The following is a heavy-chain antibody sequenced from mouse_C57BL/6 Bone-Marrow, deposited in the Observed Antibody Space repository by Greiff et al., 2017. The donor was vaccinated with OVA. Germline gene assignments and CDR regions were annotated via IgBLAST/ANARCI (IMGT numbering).Heavy chain of an antibody. CDR1: GYTFTSYG. Sequence: QVQLKESGAELARPGASVKLSCKASGYTFTSYGISWVKQRTGQGLEWIGELYPRSGNTYYNEKFKGKGTMTADKSSSTAYMELRSLTSEDSAVYFCARPNLLLRVSDYWGQGPTLTVSS. CDR3: ARPNLLLRVSDY. J-gene: IGHJ2*01. V-gene: IGHV1-81*01. CDR2: LYPRSGNT. D-gene: IGHD1-1*01.